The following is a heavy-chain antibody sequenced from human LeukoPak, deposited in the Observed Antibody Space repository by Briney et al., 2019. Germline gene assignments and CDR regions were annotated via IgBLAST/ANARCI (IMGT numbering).Heavy chain of an antibody. V-gene: IGHV3-30*02. CDR2: VEHDGTKK. CDR1: GFTFNTHG. CDR3: AKWGFRAPTGAETRESFYD. J-gene: IGHJ1*01. Sequence: GGSLRLSCATSGFTFNTHGMHWVRQAPGKGLEWVAFVEHDGTKKYLDSVKGRFTISRDNSDSALYLQMNALRPDDTALYYCAKWGFRAPTGAETRESFYDWGQGTLVTVSS. D-gene: IGHD6-13*01.